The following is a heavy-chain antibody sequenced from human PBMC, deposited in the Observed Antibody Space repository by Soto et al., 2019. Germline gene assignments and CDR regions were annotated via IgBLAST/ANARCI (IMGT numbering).Heavy chain of an antibody. Sequence: PSETLSLTCSASGASIRSGGYYWSWLRQSPGKGLEWIGHIYYTGSTFYSPSLKSRLTISLDTSKNQFSLDLRSVTAADTAMYYCARIEMASIKWGQGTLVTVSS. J-gene: IGHJ4*02. V-gene: IGHV4-31*03. CDR3: ARIEMASIK. CDR2: IYYTGST. CDR1: GASIRSGGYY.